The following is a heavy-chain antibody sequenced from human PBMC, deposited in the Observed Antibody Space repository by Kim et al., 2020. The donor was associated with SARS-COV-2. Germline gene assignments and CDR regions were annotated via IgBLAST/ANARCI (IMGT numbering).Heavy chain of an antibody. J-gene: IGHJ4*02. Sequence: GGSLRLSCATSGFTFSSYSMHWVRQAPGKGLEWVSSIKSDSTYIYYADSVRDRFTSSRDYAKNSLYLQMNSLRVEDTAVYYCARGGDLDYWGPGTLVAVS. CDR2: IKSDSTYI. CDR1: GFTFSSYS. CDR3: ARGGDLDY. D-gene: IGHD3-10*01. V-gene: IGHV3-21*01.